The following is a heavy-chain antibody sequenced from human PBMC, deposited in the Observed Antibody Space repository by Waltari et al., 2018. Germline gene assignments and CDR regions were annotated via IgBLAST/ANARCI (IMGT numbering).Heavy chain of an antibody. CDR3: ARTFMVRTIRSRGWFDP. Sequence: QLQLQESGPRLVKPSATLSLTCSVSGDSITSSTSYWAWIRQPPGKGLEWIGSVYYTGSTYYKASLKSRVTISVDTSKNYFSLSLTSVTATDTAIYFCARTFMVRTIRSRGWFDPWGQGTLVTVSS. V-gene: IGHV4-39*02. J-gene: IGHJ5*02. CDR2: VYYTGST. D-gene: IGHD3-10*01. CDR1: GDSITSSTSY.